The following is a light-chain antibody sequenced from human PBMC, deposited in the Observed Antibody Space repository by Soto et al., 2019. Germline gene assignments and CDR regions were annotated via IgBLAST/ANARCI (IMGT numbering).Light chain of an antibody. CDR1: QSVNSN. Sequence: EIVMPQSPATLSVSPGEGATLSCMASQSVNSNLAWYRHKPGQAPRLLIYRASTRAAGLPDRFSGSGSGTEFTLTISSLQSEDFAVYYCQQYHKWPITFGQGTRLENK. CDR3: QQYHKWPIT. J-gene: IGKJ5*01. CDR2: RAS. V-gene: IGKV3-15*01.